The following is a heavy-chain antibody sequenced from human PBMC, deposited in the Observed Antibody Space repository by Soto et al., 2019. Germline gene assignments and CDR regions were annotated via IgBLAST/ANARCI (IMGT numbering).Heavy chain of an antibody. J-gene: IGHJ6*02. V-gene: IGHV4-4*02. CDR1: GASISSNNW. CDR2: IYHSGST. CDR3: ARDEAQDYYYGMDV. Sequence: QVQLQESGPGLVKPSGTLSLTCAVSGASISSNNWWSWVRQPPGKGLEWIGEIYHSGSTNYNPSRKSRVTISVDKSKNHFSRKPSSVTAADTAVYYCARDEAQDYYYGMDVWGQGTTVTASS.